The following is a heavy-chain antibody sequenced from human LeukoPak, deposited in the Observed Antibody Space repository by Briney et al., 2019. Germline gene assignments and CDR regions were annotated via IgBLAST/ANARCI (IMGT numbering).Heavy chain of an antibody. Sequence: SETLSLTCAVYGGSFSGYYWSWIRQPPGKGLEWIGEINHSGSTNYNPSLKSRVTISVDTSKNQFSLKLSSVTAAVTAVYYCARGPSLYSSADYWGQGTLVTVSS. V-gene: IGHV4-34*01. D-gene: IGHD2-21*01. CDR2: INHSGST. CDR1: GGSFSGYY. J-gene: IGHJ4*02. CDR3: ARGPSLYSSADY.